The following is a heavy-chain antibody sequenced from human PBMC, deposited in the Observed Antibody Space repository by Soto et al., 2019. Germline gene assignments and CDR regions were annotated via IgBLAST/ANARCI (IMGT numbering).Heavy chain of an antibody. CDR3: ARDRGPSSGYYPYWFDP. V-gene: IGHV1-69*13. D-gene: IGHD3-22*01. Sequence: SVKVSCKASGYTFTSYAMHWVRQAPGQRLEWMGWIIPIFGTANYAQKFRGRVTITADESTSTAYMELSSLRSEDTAVYYCARDRGPSSGYYPYWFDPWGQGTLVTVSS. CDR2: IIPIFGTA. J-gene: IGHJ5*02. CDR1: GYTFTSYA.